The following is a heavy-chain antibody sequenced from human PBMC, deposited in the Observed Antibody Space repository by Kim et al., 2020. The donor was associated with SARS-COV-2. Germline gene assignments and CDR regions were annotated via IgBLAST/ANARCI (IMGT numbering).Heavy chain of an antibody. Sequence: ASVKVSCKASGFTFTSSAMQWVRQARGQRLEWIGWIVVGSGNTNYAQKFQERVTITRDMSTSTAYMELSSLRSEDTAVYYCAASVVPAAIFPFDYWGQGTLVTVSS. V-gene: IGHV1-58*02. D-gene: IGHD2-2*01. CDR1: GFTFTSSA. CDR3: AASVVPAAIFPFDY. CDR2: IVVGSGNT. J-gene: IGHJ4*02.